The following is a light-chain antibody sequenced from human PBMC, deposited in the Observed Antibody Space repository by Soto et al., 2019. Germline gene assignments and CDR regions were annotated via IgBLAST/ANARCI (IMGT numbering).Light chain of an antibody. CDR2: ENN. V-gene: IGLV1-40*01. J-gene: IGLJ1*01. CDR1: SSNIGAGYE. CDR3: QSYDSSLSGYV. Sequence: QSALTQPPSVSEAPGQRVTISCTGSSSNIGAGYEAHWYQQVPGTAPKLLIYENNNRPSRVPDRFSGSKSGTSASLAITGLQAEDEAEYYCQSYDSSLSGYVFGTGTKLTVL.